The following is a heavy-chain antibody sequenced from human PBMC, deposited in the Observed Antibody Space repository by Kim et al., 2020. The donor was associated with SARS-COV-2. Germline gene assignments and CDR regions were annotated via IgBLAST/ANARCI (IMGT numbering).Heavy chain of an antibody. CDR1: GFTFRSYL. V-gene: IGHV3-23*01. CDR3: AKDWSRAYYHHYALDA. Sequence: GGSLRLSCAASGFTFRSYLMTWVRQAPGKGLEWVSAISPSGGNTHYADSVKSRIIISSDNSKNTLILFMNSLRVADIALYYCAKDWSRAYYHHYALDAWG. J-gene: IGHJ6*01. D-gene: IGHD3-3*01. CDR2: ISPSGGNT.